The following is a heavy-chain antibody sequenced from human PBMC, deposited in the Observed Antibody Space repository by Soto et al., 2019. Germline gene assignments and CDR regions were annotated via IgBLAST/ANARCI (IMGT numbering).Heavy chain of an antibody. CDR2: IYYSGST. J-gene: IGHJ4*02. CDR1: GGSISSSSYY. V-gene: IGHV4-39*07. CDR3: ARWARDRYYFDY. Sequence: PSETLSLTCTVSGGSISSSSYYWGWIRQPPGKGLEWIGGIYYSGSTYYNPSLKSRVTISVDTSRNQFSLTLSSVTAADTAVYYCARWARDRYYFDYWGQGTLVTVSS.